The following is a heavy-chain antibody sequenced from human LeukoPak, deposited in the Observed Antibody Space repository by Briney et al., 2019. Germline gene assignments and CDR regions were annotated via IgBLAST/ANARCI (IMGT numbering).Heavy chain of an antibody. CDR1: GFTFSSYG. V-gene: IGHV3-30*02. D-gene: IGHD6-19*01. J-gene: IGHJ4*02. CDR2: IRYDGSNK. Sequence: GGSLRLSCAASGFTFSSYGMHWVRQAPGKGLEGVAFIRYDGSNKYYADSVKGRFTISRDNSKNTLCLQMNSLRAEDTAVYYCAKESGADWAVAGTGYFDYWGQGTLVTVSS. CDR3: AKESGADWAVAGTGYFDY.